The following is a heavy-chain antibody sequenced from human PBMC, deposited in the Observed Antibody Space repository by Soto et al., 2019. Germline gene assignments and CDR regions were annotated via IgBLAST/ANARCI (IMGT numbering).Heavy chain of an antibody. V-gene: IGHV4-39*07. D-gene: IGHD6-13*01. CDR1: GASISSSNYY. J-gene: IGHJ4*02. CDR3: ARGQQLEKSYYFDY. CDR2: MYYSGRT. Sequence: SETLSLTCTVSGASISSSNYYWGWIRQPPGRGLEWIGTMYYSGRTYYNPSLKSRVTISVDRSKNQFSLKLSSVTAADTAVYYCARGQQLEKSYYFDYWGQGTLVTVSS.